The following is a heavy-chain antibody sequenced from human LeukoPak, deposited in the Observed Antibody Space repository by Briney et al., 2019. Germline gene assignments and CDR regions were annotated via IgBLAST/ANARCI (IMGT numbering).Heavy chain of an antibody. J-gene: IGHJ5*02. CDR1: GFNFRTFT. Sequence: GGALRLSCAASGFNFRTFTMHWVRQAPGKGLEWVSSVSTSSTYTHYADSVRGRFTVSRDNSKSALFLQVTNLRAEDTAVYYCARGRSDDGGLDPWGQGTLVTVSS. D-gene: IGHD2-15*01. CDR2: VSTSSTYT. V-gene: IGHV3-21*06. CDR3: ARGRSDDGGLDP.